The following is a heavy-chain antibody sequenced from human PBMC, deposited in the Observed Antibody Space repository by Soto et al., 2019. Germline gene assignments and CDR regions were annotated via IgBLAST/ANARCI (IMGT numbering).Heavy chain of an antibody. CDR1: GFTFSSYA. J-gene: IGHJ6*02. CDR2: FSGSGGAT. Sequence: LRLSCEASGFTFSSYAMTWVRQAPGKGLEWVSSFSGSGGATYYADSVKDRFTISRDNSKKTLYLQMNGLRGEDTAVYYCAKGTSRIHFGMDVWGQGTTVTVSS. CDR3: AKGTSRIHFGMDV. V-gene: IGHV3-23*01.